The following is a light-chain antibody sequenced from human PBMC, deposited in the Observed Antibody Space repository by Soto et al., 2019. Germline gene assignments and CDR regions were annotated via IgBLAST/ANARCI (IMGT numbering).Light chain of an antibody. CDR3: QQYGSSPWT. V-gene: IGKV1-9*01. CDR1: QGISSY. J-gene: IGKJ1*01. Sequence: IQLTQSPSSLSASVGERVTITCRASQGISSYLAWYQQKPGKAPKLLIYAASTLQSGVPSRFSGSGSGTAFTLTISRLEPEDFAVYYCQQYGSSPWTFGQGTKVDIK. CDR2: AAS.